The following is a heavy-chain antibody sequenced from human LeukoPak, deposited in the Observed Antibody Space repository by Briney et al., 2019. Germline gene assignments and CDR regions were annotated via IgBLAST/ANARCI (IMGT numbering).Heavy chain of an antibody. CDR2: ILYDGSNK. V-gene: IGHV3-33*05. D-gene: IGHD2-15*01. CDR3: AGASSDGVVIDATSFDL. Sequence: PGGSLRLSCAASGFTFSSYGMHWVRQAPGKGLEWVAVILYDGSNKYYADSVKGRFTISRDNSKNTWHLQLNSLRAEDTAVYYCAGASSDGVVIDATSFDLWGQGTLVIVSS. J-gene: IGHJ4*02. CDR1: GFTFSSYG.